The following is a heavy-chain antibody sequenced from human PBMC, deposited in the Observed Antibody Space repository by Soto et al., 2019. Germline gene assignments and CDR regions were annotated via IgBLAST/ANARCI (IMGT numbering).Heavy chain of an antibody. CDR1: GGSISSSNYY. CDR3: ARRPIMITLGGVIDYYFDF. J-gene: IGHJ4*02. CDR2: IYYSGST. Sequence: QLQLQESGPGLVKPSETLSLTCTVSGGSISSSNYYWGWIRQLPGKGLEWIGNIYYSGSTSYNPSLRSRVTISIDTSKNQFSLKLTSVSAADTAVYYCARRPIMITLGGVIDYYFDFWGQGSLVTVSS. V-gene: IGHV4-39*01. D-gene: IGHD3-16*02.